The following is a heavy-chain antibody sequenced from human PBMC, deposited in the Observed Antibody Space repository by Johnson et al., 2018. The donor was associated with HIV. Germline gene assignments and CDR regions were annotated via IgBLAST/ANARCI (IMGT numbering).Heavy chain of an antibody. Sequence: EKLVESGGGLIQPGGSLRLSCAASGFTVSSNYMSWVRQAPGKGLEWVSVIYSGGSTYYADSVTGRFTISRDNAKNSLYLQMNSLRAEGTAVYYCARGGITMIVVVISPPDAFDIWGQGTMVTVSS. J-gene: IGHJ3*02. D-gene: IGHD3-22*01. CDR2: IYSGGST. CDR3: ARGGITMIVVVISPPDAFDI. V-gene: IGHV3-53*03. CDR1: GFTVSSNY.